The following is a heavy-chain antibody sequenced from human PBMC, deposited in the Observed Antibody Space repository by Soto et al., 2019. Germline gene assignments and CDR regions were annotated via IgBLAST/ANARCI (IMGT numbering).Heavy chain of an antibody. CDR3: ARGNHRWLQLWYFDL. V-gene: IGHV1-69*13. J-gene: IGHJ2*01. D-gene: IGHD5-12*01. Sequence: SVKVSCKASGYTFTSYPISWVRQAPGQRLEWMGGIIPIFGTVNYAQKFQGRVTITADESTSTAYMELSSLRSEDTAVYYCARGNHRWLQLWYFDLWGRGTLVTVSS. CDR1: GYTFTSYP. CDR2: IIPIFGTV.